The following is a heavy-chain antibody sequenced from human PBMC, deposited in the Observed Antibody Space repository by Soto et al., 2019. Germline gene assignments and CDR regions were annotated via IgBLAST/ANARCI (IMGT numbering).Heavy chain of an antibody. CDR3: ARPRKNWNYVNWYFDL. CDR1: GYTFTSYG. J-gene: IGHJ2*01. Sequence: QVQLVQSGAEVKKPGASVKVSCKASGYTFTSYGITWVRQAPGQGLEWMGWISAYNGNTNYAQKLQGRVNMTTDTPPSTVHMELRSLRSDDTAVYYCARPRKNWNYVNWYFDLLGRGTLVTVSS. V-gene: IGHV1-18*04. D-gene: IGHD1-7*01. CDR2: ISAYNGNT.